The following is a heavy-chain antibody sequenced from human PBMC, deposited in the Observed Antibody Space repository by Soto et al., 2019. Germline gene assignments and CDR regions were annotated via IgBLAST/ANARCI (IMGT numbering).Heavy chain of an antibody. J-gene: IGHJ6*02. V-gene: IGHV1-69*13. CDR3: ARESNDFWSGYYTSTYYYYGMDV. D-gene: IGHD3-3*01. CDR2: IIPIFGTA. CDR1: GGTFSSYA. Sequence: SVKVSCKASGGTFSSYAISWVRQAPGQGLEWMGGIIPIFGTANYAQKFQGRVTITADESTSTAYMELSSLRSEDTAVYYCARESNDFWSGYYTSTYYYYGMDVWGQGTTVTVSS.